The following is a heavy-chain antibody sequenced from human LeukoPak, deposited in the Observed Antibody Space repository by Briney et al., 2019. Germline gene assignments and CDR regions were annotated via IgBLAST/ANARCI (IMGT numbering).Heavy chain of an antibody. D-gene: IGHD5-12*01. CDR1: GFTFSSSW. Sequence: GGPLRLSCVASGFTFSSSWMKWVRQAPGKGLEWVAIIKQDGSEKLYVDSVKGRFTISRDNAKNSLYLHMNSLRADDTAVYYCAGGTGWLPDSWGQGTPVTVSS. V-gene: IGHV3-7*01. J-gene: IGHJ4*02. CDR3: AGGTGWLPDS. CDR2: IKQDGSEK.